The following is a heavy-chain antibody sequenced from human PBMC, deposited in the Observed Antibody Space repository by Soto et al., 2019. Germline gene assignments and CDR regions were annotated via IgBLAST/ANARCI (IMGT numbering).Heavy chain of an antibody. J-gene: IGHJ4*02. Sequence: GGSLRLSCAASGFTFSSYAMSWVRQAPGKGLEWVSAISGSGGSTYYADSVKGRFTISRDNSKNTLYLQMNSLRAEDTAVYYCAKGTRGYSYGLTDYWGQGTLVTVSS. CDR2: ISGSGGST. CDR1: GFTFSSYA. D-gene: IGHD5-18*01. V-gene: IGHV3-23*01. CDR3: AKGTRGYSYGLTDY.